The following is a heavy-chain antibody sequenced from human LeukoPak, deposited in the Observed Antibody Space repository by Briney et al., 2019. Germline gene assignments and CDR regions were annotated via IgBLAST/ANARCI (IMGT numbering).Heavy chain of an antibody. J-gene: IGHJ4*02. CDR3: AKDRHGVTS. V-gene: IGHV3-23*01. Sequence: PGGSLRLSCAASGFTFSTYAMSWVRQAPGKGLEWVSVISSSGSSTLYADSVKGRFTISRDNSKNTLFLQMNTLRAEDTAIYYCAKDRHGVTSGGQGTLVTVSS. CDR2: ISSSGSST. D-gene: IGHD3-3*01. CDR1: GFTFSTYA.